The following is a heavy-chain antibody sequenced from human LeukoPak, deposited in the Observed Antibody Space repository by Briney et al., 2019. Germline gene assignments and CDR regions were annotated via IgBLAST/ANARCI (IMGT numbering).Heavy chain of an antibody. V-gene: IGHV3-7*01. CDR2: IKQDASEE. D-gene: IGHD1-26*01. J-gene: IGHJ4*02. CDR1: GFTFAGYW. Sequence: QPGGSLRLSCAASGFTFAGYWISWVRQAPGKELEWVANIKQDASEEYYVDSVKGRFTISRDNAKNSLYLQMNSLRAEDTAVYYCVRDRGRASVDYWGQGTLVTVSS. CDR3: VRDRGRASVDY.